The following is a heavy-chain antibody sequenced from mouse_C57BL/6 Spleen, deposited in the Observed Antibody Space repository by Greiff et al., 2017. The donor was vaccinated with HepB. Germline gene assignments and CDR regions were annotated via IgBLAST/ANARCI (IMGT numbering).Heavy chain of an antibody. CDR3: AKKGDGYPYYAMDY. CDR2: IWRGGST. D-gene: IGHD2-3*01. V-gene: IGHV2-5*01. CDR1: GFSLTSYG. Sequence: VKLMESGPGLVQPSQSLSITCTVSGFSLTSYGVHWVRQSPGKGLEWLGVIWRGGSTDYNAAFMSRLSITKDNSKSQVFFKMNSLQADDTAIYYCAKKGDGYPYYAMDYWGQGTSVTVSS. J-gene: IGHJ4*01.